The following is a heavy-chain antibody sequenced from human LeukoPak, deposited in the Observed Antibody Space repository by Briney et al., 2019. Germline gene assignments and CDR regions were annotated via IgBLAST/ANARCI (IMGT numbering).Heavy chain of an antibody. CDR2: ISSSSSYI. D-gene: IGHD1/OR15-1a*01. V-gene: IGHV3-21*01. J-gene: IGHJ4*02. CDR1: GFTFSSYS. Sequence: GGSPRLSCAASGFTFSSYSMNWVRQAPGKGLEWVSSISSSSSYIYYADSVKGRFTISRDNAKNSLYLQMNSLRAEDTAVYYCARARITGTTLYYFDYWGQGTLVTVSS. CDR3: ARARITGTTLYYFDY.